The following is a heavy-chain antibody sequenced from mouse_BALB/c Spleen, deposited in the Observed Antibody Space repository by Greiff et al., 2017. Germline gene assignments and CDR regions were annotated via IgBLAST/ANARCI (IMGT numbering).Heavy chain of an antibody. J-gene: IGHJ3*01. D-gene: IGHD1-2*01. Sequence: QVQLKQSGAELMKPGASVKISCKATGYTFSSYWIEWVKQRPGHGLEWIGEILPGSGSTNYNEKFKGKATFTADTSSNTAYMQLSSLTSEDSAVYYCARAGYGYVGFAYWGQGTLVTVSA. CDR3: ARAGYGYVGFAY. CDR2: ILPGSGST. V-gene: IGHV1-9*01. CDR1: GYTFSSYW.